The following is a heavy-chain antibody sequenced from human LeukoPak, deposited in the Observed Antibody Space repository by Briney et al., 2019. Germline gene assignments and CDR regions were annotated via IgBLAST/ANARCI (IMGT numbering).Heavy chain of an antibody. D-gene: IGHD4-23*01. Sequence: PSETLSLTCTVSGYSISSGYYWGWIRQPPGKGLEWIGSIYHSGSTYYNPSLKSRVTISVDTSKNQFSLKLSSVTAADTAVYYCARIDYGGNHYWGQGTLVTVSS. V-gene: IGHV4-38-2*02. CDR3: ARIDYGGNHY. CDR2: IYHSGST. J-gene: IGHJ4*02. CDR1: GYSISSGYY.